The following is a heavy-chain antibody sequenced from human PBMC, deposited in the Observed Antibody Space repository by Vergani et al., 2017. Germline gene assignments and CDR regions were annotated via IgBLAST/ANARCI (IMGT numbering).Heavy chain of an antibody. CDR3: ARDREWELLDYYYGMDV. V-gene: IGHV3-33*01. J-gene: IGHJ6*02. CDR1: GFTFSSYG. D-gene: IGHD1-26*01. Sequence: QVQLVESGGGVVQPGRSLRLSCAASGFTFSSYGMHWVRQAPGKGLEWVAFIWYDGRNKYYADSLKGRFTISRDNSKNTLYLQMNSLRAEDTAVYYCARDREWELLDYYYGMDVWGQGTTVTVSS. CDR2: IWYDGRNK.